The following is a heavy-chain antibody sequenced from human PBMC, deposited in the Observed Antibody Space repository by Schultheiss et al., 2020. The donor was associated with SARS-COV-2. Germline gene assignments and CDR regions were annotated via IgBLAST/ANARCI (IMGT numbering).Heavy chain of an antibody. CDR2: IYSGGST. J-gene: IGHJ3*02. CDR1: GFTVSSNY. Sequence: GGSLRLSCAASGFTVSSNYMSWVRQAPGKGLEWVSVIYSGGSTYYADSVKGRFTISRDNSKKTLYLQMNNLRAEDTAVYYCAINYDSSGYDAFDIWGQGTMVTVSS. D-gene: IGHD3-22*01. CDR3: AINYDSSGYDAFDI. V-gene: IGHV3-66*01.